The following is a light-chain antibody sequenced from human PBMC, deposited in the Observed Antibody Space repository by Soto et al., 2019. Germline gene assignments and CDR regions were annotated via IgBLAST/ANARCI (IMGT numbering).Light chain of an antibody. CDR2: GSS. V-gene: IGKV3-15*01. CDR3: QHQNNGSQLN. Sequence: EIVMTQSPATLSVSPGERVTLSCRASQSVSNNLVWYQQKPGQAPRLLMYGSSIRATGIPARFSGSGSGTEFTLTISSLQSEDFAGYYCQHQNNGSQLNCGPGTRLEIK. J-gene: IGKJ5*01. CDR1: QSVSNN.